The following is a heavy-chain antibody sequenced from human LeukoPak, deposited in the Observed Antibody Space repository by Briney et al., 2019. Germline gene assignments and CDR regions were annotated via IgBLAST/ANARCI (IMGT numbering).Heavy chain of an antibody. Sequence: SETLSLTCTVSGGSISSYYWSWIRQPPGKGLEWIGYIYYSGSTNYNPSLKSRVTISVDTSKNQFSLRLSSVTAADTAVYYCASGTVTNFDYWGQGTLVTVSS. CDR1: GGSISSYY. CDR2: IYYSGST. J-gene: IGHJ4*02. V-gene: IGHV4-59*01. CDR3: ASGTVTNFDY. D-gene: IGHD4-17*01.